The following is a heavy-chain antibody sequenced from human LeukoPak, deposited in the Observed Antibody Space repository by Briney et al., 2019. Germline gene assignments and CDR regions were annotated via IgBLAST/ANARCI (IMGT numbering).Heavy chain of an antibody. D-gene: IGHD3-22*01. J-gene: IGHJ3*02. V-gene: IGHV4-30-4*08. CDR3: ARGDPGDYYDSSGYPWAFDI. Sequence: SQTLSLTCTVSGGSISSGDYYWSWIRQPPGKGLEWIGYIYYSGSTYYNPSLKSRVTISVDTSKNQCSLKLSSVTAADTAVHYCARGDPGDYYDSSGYPWAFDIWGQGTMVTVSS. CDR2: IYYSGST. CDR1: GGSISSGDYY.